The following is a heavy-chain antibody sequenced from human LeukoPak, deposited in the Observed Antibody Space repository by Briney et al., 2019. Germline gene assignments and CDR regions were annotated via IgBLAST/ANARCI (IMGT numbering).Heavy chain of an antibody. CDR2: IIPIFGTA. V-gene: IGHV1-69*13. J-gene: IGHJ4*02. CDR1: GGTFSSYA. CDR3: ASAMVPYGSGSYYNPSGLDY. D-gene: IGHD3-10*01. Sequence: GASVKVSCKASGGTFSSYAISWVRQAPGQGLEGMGGIIPIFGTANYAQKFQGRVTITADESTSTAYMELSSLRSEDTAVYYCASAMVPYGSGSYYNPSGLDYWGQGTLVTVSS.